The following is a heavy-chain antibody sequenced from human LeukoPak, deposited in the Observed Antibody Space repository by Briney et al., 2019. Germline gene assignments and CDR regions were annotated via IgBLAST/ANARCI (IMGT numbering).Heavy chain of an antibody. CDR3: ARDSLLWSYSPFPIDY. CDR2: ISSSGSTI. J-gene: IGHJ4*02. V-gene: IGHV3-48*03. Sequence: GGSLRLSCAASGFTFSSYEMNWVRQAPGKGLEWVSYISSSGSTIYYADSVKGRFTISRDNAKNSLYLQMNSLRAEDTAVYYCARDSLLWSYSPFPIDYWGQGTLVTVSS. D-gene: IGHD1-26*01. CDR1: GFTFSSYE.